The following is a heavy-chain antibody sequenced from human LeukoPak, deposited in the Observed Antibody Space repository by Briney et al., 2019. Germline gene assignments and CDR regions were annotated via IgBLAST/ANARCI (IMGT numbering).Heavy chain of an antibody. D-gene: IGHD2-21*01. CDR3: AKLEVIPQPDTTAF. CDR2: ILNTGVTT. V-gene: IGHV3-23*01. J-gene: IGHJ4*02. Sequence: GGSLRLSCAASGFTFSSYAMSWVRQAPGMGLEWVSGILNTGVTTYYADSVKGRFIISRDNSKNTLYLQLNSLRAEDTAVYLCAKLEVIPQPDTTAFWGQGTLVTVSS. CDR1: GFTFSSYA.